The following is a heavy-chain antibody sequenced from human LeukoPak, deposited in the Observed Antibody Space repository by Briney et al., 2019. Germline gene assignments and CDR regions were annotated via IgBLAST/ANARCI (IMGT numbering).Heavy chain of an antibody. D-gene: IGHD1-14*01. CDR3: ARATDENDH. CDR2: INPKTGGT. Sequence: ASVKVSCKASGYTFTGYYMHWVRQAPGQGLEWMGWINPKTGGTSYAQKFQGRVTMTRDTSISTVNMELSRLTSDDTAVYYCARATDENDHWGQGTLVTVSS. V-gene: IGHV1-2*02. CDR1: GYTFTGYY. J-gene: IGHJ4*02.